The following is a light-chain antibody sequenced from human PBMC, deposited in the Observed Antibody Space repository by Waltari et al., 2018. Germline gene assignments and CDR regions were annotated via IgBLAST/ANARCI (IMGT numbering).Light chain of an antibody. CDR1: QDVSTW. CDR3: QQTDSFPLT. J-gene: IGKJ4*01. V-gene: IGKV1-12*01. Sequence: DIQMTQSPSSVSVSIGDRVTISCRASQDVSTWVAWYQQKPGKAPNLLISAASSLQSGVPSRFSGSGSGTDFTLTISGLQPEDFTIYFCQQTDSFPLTFGGGTTVELK. CDR2: AAS.